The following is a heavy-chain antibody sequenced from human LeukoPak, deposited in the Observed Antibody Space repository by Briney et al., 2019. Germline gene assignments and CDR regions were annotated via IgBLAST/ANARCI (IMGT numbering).Heavy chain of an antibody. CDR2: IYYSGST. J-gene: IGHJ4*02. Sequence: PSQTLSLTCTVSGGSISSGGYYWSWIRQHPGKGLEWIGYIYYSGSTYYNPSLKSRITISVDTSKNQFSLKLSSVTAADTAVYYCARGSWSSSIDYWGQGTLVTVSS. V-gene: IGHV4-30-4*08. D-gene: IGHD6-6*01. CDR1: GGSISSGGYY. CDR3: ARGSWSSSIDY.